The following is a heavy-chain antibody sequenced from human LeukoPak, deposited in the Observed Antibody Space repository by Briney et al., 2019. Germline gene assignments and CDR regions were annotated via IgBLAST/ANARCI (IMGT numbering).Heavy chain of an antibody. J-gene: IGHJ4*02. CDR3: ARSPYDSSGPSHFDY. CDR2: ISSSGSTI. V-gene: IGHV3-11*01. CDR1: GFIFSDYY. D-gene: IGHD3-22*01. Sequence: GGSLRLSCAASGFIFSDYYMSWIRQAPGKGLEWVSYISSSGSTIYYADSVKGRFTISRDNAKNSLYLQMDSLIAVYTAVYHCARSPYDSSGPSHFDYWGQGTLVTVSS.